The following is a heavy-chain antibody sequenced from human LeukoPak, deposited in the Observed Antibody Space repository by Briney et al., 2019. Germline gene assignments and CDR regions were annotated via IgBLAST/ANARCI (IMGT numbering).Heavy chain of an antibody. Sequence: GGSLRLSCAASGFTFSSYSMNWVRQAPGKGLEWVSSISGSSSYIYYADSVKGRFTISRDNAKNSLYLQMNSLRAEDMALYYCAKENAYYYYMDVWGKGTTVTVSS. CDR1: GFTFSSYS. CDR3: AKENAYYYYMDV. V-gene: IGHV3-21*04. CDR2: ISGSSSYI. J-gene: IGHJ6*03.